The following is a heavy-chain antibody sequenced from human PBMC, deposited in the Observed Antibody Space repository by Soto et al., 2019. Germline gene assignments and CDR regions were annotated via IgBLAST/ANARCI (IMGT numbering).Heavy chain of an antibody. Sequence: LTCTVSGGSISSSSYYWGWIRQPPGKGLEWIGSIYYSGSTYYNPSLKSRVTISADTSKNQLSLTLTSVTAADTGVYYCARAGNEYGVDAWGQGTTVTV. CDR3: ARAGNEYGVDA. V-gene: IGHV4-39*07. D-gene: IGHD3-10*01. J-gene: IGHJ6*02. CDR1: GGSISSSSYY. CDR2: IYYSGST.